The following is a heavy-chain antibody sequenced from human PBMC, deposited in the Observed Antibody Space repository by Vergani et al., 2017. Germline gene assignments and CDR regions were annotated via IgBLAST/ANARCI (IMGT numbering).Heavy chain of an antibody. J-gene: IGHJ1*01. D-gene: IGHD3-22*01. CDR2: IYPGDSDT. CDR3: ARHSAYSDTRGYQCIHH. V-gene: IGHV5-51*01. Sequence: EVQLVQSGAEVKKAGESLKISCKGSGYYFSTSWIAWVRQMPGKGLEWMGLIYPGDSDTRYSPSFQGQVTISVDKSINTAYLQWSRLKASDTAMYYCARHSAYSDTRGYQCIHHWGQGTLVIVSS. CDR1: GYYFSTSW.